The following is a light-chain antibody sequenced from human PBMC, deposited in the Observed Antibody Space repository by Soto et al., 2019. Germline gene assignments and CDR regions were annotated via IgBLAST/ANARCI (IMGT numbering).Light chain of an antibody. CDR2: AAS. J-gene: IGKJ1*01. CDR3: QQYNSYPWT. Sequence: DIQMTQSPSSLCASVGDRVTITCRASQSISSYLNWYQQKPGKAPKLLIYAASSLQSGVPSRFSGSGSGTEFTLTISSLQPDDFATYYCQQYNSYPWTFGQGTKVDI. CDR1: QSISSY. V-gene: IGKV1-39*01.